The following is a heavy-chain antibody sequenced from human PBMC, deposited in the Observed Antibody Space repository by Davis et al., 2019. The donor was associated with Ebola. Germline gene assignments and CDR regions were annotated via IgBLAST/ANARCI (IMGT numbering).Heavy chain of an antibody. Sequence: GGSLRLSCAASGFTFSSYAMHWVRQAPGKGLEYVSAISSNGGSTYYANSVKGRFTISRDNSKNTLYLQMNSLRAEDTAVYYCARVGDYYGSGDRYYGMDVWGQGTTVTVSS. V-gene: IGHV3-64*01. CDR1: GFTFSSYA. J-gene: IGHJ6*02. D-gene: IGHD3-10*01. CDR2: ISSNGGST. CDR3: ARVGDYYGSGDRYYGMDV.